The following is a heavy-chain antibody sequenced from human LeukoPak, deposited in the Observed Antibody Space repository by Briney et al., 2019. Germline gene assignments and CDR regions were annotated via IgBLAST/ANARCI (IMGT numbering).Heavy chain of an antibody. Sequence: ASVKVSCKASGYTFTGYYIHWVRQAPGQGLEWMGWINPNSGGTNYAQKFQGRVTMTRDTSISTAYMELSRLRSDDTAVYYCARGYYDSSGYLRSQNLRYFFDYWGQGTLATVSS. D-gene: IGHD3-22*01. CDR3: ARGYYDSSGYLRSQNLRYFFDY. V-gene: IGHV1-2*02. CDR2: INPNSGGT. CDR1: GYTFTGYY. J-gene: IGHJ4*02.